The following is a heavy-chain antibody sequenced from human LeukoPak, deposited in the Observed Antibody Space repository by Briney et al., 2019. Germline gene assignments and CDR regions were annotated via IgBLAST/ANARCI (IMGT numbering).Heavy chain of an antibody. CDR2: IYYSGNT. V-gene: IGHV4-39*01. J-gene: IGHJ5*02. D-gene: IGHD3-10*01. CDR3: ARHSAYYHGSGSYYSFWFDP. CDR1: GGSTSTTNYY. Sequence: SETLSLTCAVSGGSTSTTNYYWGWIRQPPGKGLEWIGSIYYSGNTYYNASLKSRVTISVDTSKNQFSLKLSSVTAADTAVYYCARHSAYYHGSGSYYSFWFDPWGQGTLVTVSS.